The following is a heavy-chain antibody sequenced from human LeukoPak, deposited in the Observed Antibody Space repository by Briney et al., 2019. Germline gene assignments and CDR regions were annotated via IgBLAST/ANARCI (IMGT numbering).Heavy chain of an antibody. J-gene: IGHJ6*02. CDR3: ARQYCSSTSCEGYYYYGMDV. Sequence: GGSLRLSCAASGFTFSSYAMHWVRQAPGKGLEWVAVISYDGSNKYYADSVKGRFTISRDNSKNTLYLQMNSLRAEDTAVYYCARQYCSSTSCEGYYYYGMDVWGQGTTVTVSS. V-gene: IGHV3-30*04. D-gene: IGHD2-2*01. CDR2: ISYDGSNK. CDR1: GFTFSSYA.